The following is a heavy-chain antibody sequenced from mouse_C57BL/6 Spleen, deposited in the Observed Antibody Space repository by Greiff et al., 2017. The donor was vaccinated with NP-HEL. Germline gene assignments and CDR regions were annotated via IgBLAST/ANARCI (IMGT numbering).Heavy chain of an antibody. D-gene: IGHD1-2*01. Sequence: QVQLQQSGAELVKPGASVKISCKASGYAFSSYWMNWVKQRPGKGLEWIGQIYPGDGDTNYNGKFKGKATLTADKSSSTAYMQLSSLTSEDSAVYFCARSLRRRYFDDWGQGTTLTVSS. CDR2: IYPGDGDT. CDR1: GYAFSSYW. V-gene: IGHV1-80*01. J-gene: IGHJ2*01. CDR3: ARSLRRRYFDD.